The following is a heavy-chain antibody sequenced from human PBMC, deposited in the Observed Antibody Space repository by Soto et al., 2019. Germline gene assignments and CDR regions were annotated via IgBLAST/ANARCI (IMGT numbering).Heavy chain of an antibody. CDR1: GFTFSSYS. D-gene: IGHD3-22*01. CDR3: ARGLHYYDSSVYYGY. Sequence: EVQLVESGGGLVKPGGSLRLSCEASGFTFSSYSMNWVRQAPGKGLEWASSISSSSSYIYYADSVKGRFTISRDNAKNSLYLQMNSLRAEDTAVYYCARGLHYYDSSVYYGYWGQGTLVTVSS. CDR2: ISSSSSYI. J-gene: IGHJ4*02. V-gene: IGHV3-21*01.